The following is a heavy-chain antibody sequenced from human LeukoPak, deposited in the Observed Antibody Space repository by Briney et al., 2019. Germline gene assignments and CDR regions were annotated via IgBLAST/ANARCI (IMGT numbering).Heavy chain of an antibody. CDR2: ISSRSSYI. CDR3: ATGYSSGWYFYFQH. J-gene: IGHJ1*01. V-gene: IGHV3-21*06. CDR1: AFTFSSYS. Sequence: GGSLRLSCAASAFTFSSYSMNWVRQAPGKGLEWVSSISSRSSYIYYADSVKGRFTISRDNAKNSLSLRMNSLSAEDTAVYYCATGYSSGWYFYFQHWGQGSLVSVSS. D-gene: IGHD6-19*01.